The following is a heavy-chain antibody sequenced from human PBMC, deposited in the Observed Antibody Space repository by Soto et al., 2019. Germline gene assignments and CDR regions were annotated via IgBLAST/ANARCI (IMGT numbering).Heavy chain of an antibody. CDR3: ARDIMGTNYYYYGMDV. CDR2: IYYSGST. J-gene: IGHJ6*02. D-gene: IGHD2-8*01. V-gene: IGHV4-30-4*01. Sequence: SETLSLTCTVSGGSISSGDYYWSWIRQPPGKGLEWIGYIYYSGSTYYNPSLKSRVTISVDTSKNQFSLKLSSVTAADTAVYYCARDIMGTNYYYYGMDVWGQGTTVTV. CDR1: GGSISSGDYY.